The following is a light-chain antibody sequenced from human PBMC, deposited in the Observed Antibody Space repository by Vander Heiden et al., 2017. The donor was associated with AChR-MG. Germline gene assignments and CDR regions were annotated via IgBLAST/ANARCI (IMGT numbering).Light chain of an antibody. CDR1: QSISSW. Sequence: DIQMTQSPSTLSASVGDRVTITCRASQSISSWLAWYQQKPGKAPKLLIYKASSLESGVPSRFSGSGSGTEFTLTISSLQPDDFATYYCQQENSSPYTFVQRTKLEIK. V-gene: IGKV1-5*03. CDR3: QQENSSPYT. CDR2: KAS. J-gene: IGKJ2*01.